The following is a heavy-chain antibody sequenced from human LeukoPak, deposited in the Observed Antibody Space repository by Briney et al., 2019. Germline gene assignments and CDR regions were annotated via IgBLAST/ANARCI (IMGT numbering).Heavy chain of an antibody. Sequence: SETLSLTCTVSGGSISSYYWSWIRQPPGKGLEWIGYIYYSGSTNYNPSLKSRVTISVDTSKNQFSLKLSSVTAADTAVYYCARHGSTMIVGANWFDPWGQGTLVTVPS. CDR1: GGSISSYY. CDR2: IYYSGST. J-gene: IGHJ5*02. D-gene: IGHD3-22*01. V-gene: IGHV4-59*08. CDR3: ARHGSTMIVGANWFDP.